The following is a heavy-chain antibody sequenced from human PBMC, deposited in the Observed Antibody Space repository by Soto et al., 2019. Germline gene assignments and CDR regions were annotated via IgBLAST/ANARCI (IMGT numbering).Heavy chain of an antibody. CDR2: IYYSGST. D-gene: IGHD4-4*01. CDR1: GGSISSSSYY. CDR3: AREDYSNHYYYYYLDV. J-gene: IGHJ6*03. V-gene: IGHV4-39*01. Sequence: QLQLQESGPGLVKPSETLSLTCTVSGGSISSSSYYWGWIRQPPGKGLEWIGCIYYSGSTYYNPSLKSRATISVDASKNQFSLKLSSATAADTAVYYCAREDYSNHYYYYYLDVWGKGTTVTVSS.